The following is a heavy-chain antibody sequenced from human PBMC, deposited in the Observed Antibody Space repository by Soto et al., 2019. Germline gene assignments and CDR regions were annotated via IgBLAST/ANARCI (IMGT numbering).Heavy chain of an antibody. CDR3: ARDSSAAAAGTDY. D-gene: IGHD6-13*01. CDR2: IYYSGST. CDR1: GGSISSGGYY. V-gene: IGHV4-31*03. J-gene: IGHJ4*02. Sequence: SETLSLTCTVSGGSISSGGYYWSWIRQHPGKGLEWIGYIYYSGSTYYNPSLKSRVTISVDTSKNQFSLKLSSVTAADTAVYYCARDSSAAAAGTDYWGQGTLVTVSS.